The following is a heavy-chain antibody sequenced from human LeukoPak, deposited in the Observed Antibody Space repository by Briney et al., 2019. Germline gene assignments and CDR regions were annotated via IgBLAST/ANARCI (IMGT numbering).Heavy chain of an antibody. V-gene: IGHV3-7*03. CDR1: GFIFSNNY. CDR2: IWPDGSEK. CDR3: AKLKGQVTTWDS. J-gene: IGHJ5*01. Sequence: GGSLRLSCAASGFIFSNNYMSWVRQAPGRGLEWLATIWPDGSEKRYVDSLRGRVTISRDNVERSLYLQMNSLRAEDTAVYYCAKLKGQVTTWDSWGLGIRGHRLL. D-gene: IGHD2-21*02.